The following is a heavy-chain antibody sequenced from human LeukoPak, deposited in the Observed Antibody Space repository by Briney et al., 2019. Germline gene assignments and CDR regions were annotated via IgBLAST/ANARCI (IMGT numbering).Heavy chain of an antibody. D-gene: IGHD3-10*01. J-gene: IGHJ6*03. Sequence: PGGSLRLSCAASGFTFSSYSMNWVRQAPGKGLEWVSSISSSSSYIYYADSVKGRFTISRDNAKNSLYLQMNSLRAEDTAVYYCARGAWITMVRGVTYYMDVWGKGTTVTVSS. V-gene: IGHV3-21*01. CDR1: GFTFSSYS. CDR2: ISSSSSYI. CDR3: ARGAWITMVRGVTYYMDV.